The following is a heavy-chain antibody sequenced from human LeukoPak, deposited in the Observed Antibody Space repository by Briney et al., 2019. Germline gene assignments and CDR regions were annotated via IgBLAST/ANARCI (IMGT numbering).Heavy chain of an antibody. CDR3: AKLTSGYDFDY. V-gene: IGHV3-23*01. CDR1: GFTFSSYG. Sequence: GSLRLSCAASGFTFSSYGMSWVRQAPGKGLEWVSAISGGGGSTYYADSVKGRFTISRDNSKNTLYLQMNSLRAEDTAVYYCAKLTSGYDFDYWGQGTLVTVSS. CDR2: ISGGGGST. J-gene: IGHJ4*02. D-gene: IGHD5-12*01.